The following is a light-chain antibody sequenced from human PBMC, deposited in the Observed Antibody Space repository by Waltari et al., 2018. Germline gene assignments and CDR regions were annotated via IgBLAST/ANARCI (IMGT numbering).Light chain of an antibody. CDR2: DAS. J-gene: IGKJ1*01. V-gene: IGKV1-12*01. CDR3: QQGNSFPPT. CDR1: LSISTR. Sequence: DIQMTQSPSSVSASVGDRVTITCRASLSISTRLAWYQQKPGKAPRLLIYDASSLQSGVPSRFSGSGSGTDFTLTISSLQPEDFATYSCQQGNSFPPTFGQGTKVEI.